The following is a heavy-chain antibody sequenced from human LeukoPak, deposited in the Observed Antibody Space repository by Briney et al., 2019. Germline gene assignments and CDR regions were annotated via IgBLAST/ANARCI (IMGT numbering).Heavy chain of an antibody. Sequence: PGGSLRLSCAASGFTVSSNYMSWVRQAPGKGLEWVSVIYSGGNTFYAASVKGRFTVSRDNSKNTLYLQMNSLKAEDTAVYYCARQDCSGDSCSYVDCWGQGTLVTVSS. D-gene: IGHD2-15*01. CDR1: GFTVSSNY. J-gene: IGHJ4*02. CDR2: IYSGGNT. CDR3: ARQDCSGDSCSYVDC. V-gene: IGHV3-53*01.